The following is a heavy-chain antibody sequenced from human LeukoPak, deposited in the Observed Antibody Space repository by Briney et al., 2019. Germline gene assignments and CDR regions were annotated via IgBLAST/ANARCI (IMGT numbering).Heavy chain of an antibody. V-gene: IGHV4-28*03. D-gene: IGHD1-26*01. J-gene: IGHJ4*02. CDR1: GYSISSSNW. Sequence: PSETLSLTCAVSGYSISSSNWWGWIRQPPGKGLEWIGYIYYSGSTNYNPSLKSRVTISVDTSKNQFSLKLSSVTAADTAVYYCARVVVYWDREGYSFDYWGQGTLVTVSS. CDR2: IYYSGST. CDR3: ARVVVYWDREGYSFDY.